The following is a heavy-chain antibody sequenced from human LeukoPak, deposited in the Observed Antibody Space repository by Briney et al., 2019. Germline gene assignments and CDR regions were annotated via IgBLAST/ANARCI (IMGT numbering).Heavy chain of an antibody. V-gene: IGHV1-8*01. Sequence: ASVKVSCKASGYTFTSFDSNWVRQATGQGLEWMGWMKSNNGHTGYAQKFQGRVTMTRDTSISTAYMELSSLTFEDTAVYYCARGPPNWGMVGYWGQGTLVTVSS. CDR2: MKSNNGHT. CDR3: ARGPPNWGMVGY. J-gene: IGHJ4*02. CDR1: GYTFTSFD. D-gene: IGHD7-27*01.